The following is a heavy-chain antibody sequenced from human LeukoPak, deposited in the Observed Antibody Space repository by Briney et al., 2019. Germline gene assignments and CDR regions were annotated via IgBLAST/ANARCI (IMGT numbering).Heavy chain of an antibody. CDR2: INSDGSST. D-gene: IGHD6-19*01. CDR3: ARDLIAVAGTRGYYFDY. J-gene: IGHJ4*02. V-gene: IGHV3-74*01. CDR1: GFTFSSYW. Sequence: QPGGSLRLSCAASGFTFSSYWMHSVRQAPGKGLVWVSRINSDGSSTSYADSVKGRFTISRDNAKNTLYLQMNSLRAEDTAVYYCARDLIAVAGTRGYYFDYWGQGTLVTVSS.